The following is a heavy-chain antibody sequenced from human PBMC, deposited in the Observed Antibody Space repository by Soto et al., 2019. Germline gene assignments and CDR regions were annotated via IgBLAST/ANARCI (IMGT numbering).Heavy chain of an antibody. CDR1: GGSISSYY. V-gene: IGHV4-59*01. CDR2: IYYSGST. Sequence: SETLSLTCTVSGGSISSYYWSWIRQPPGKGLEWIGYIYYSGSTNYNPSLKSRVTISVDTSKNQFSLKLSSVTAADTAVYYCARANGVVTAIFPSYFDYWGQGTLVTVCS. J-gene: IGHJ4*02. CDR3: ARANGVVTAIFPSYFDY. D-gene: IGHD2-21*02.